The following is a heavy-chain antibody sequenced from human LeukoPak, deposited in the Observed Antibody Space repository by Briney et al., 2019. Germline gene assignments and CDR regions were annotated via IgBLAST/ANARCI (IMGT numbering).Heavy chain of an antibody. Sequence: GGSLRLSCAASGFSFSSYAMSWVRQAPGKGLEWVSATSSSDSGTYYADSVRGRFTISRDNSKNTLYLHMKSLRAEDAAVYYCAKAPVTSCRGAYCYPFDSWGQGTVVTVSS. V-gene: IGHV3-23*01. CDR2: TSSSDSGT. J-gene: IGHJ4*02. CDR3: AKAPVTSCRGAYCYPFDS. D-gene: IGHD2-21*01. CDR1: GFSFSSYA.